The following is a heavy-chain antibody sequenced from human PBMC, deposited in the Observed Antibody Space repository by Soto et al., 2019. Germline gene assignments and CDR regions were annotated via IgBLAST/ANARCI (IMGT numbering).Heavy chain of an antibody. D-gene: IGHD6-19*01. CDR2: INPNSGGT. J-gene: IGHJ3*02. CDR1: GYTFTGYY. Sequence: SVKVSCKASGYTFTGYYMHWLRQAPGQGLEWMGWINPNSGGTNYAQKFQGWVTMTRDTSISTAYMELSRLRSDDTAVHYCARVYSSGWYKLGRDAFDIWGQGTMVTVSS. CDR3: ARVYSSGWYKLGRDAFDI. V-gene: IGHV1-2*04.